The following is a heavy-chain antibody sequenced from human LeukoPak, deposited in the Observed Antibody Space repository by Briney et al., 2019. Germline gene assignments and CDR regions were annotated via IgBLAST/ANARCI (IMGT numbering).Heavy chain of an antibody. CDR3: ARDRLPVPYFDY. CDR1: GGSISSGGYY. V-gene: IGHV4-61*02. Sequence: SETLSLTCTVSGGSISSGGYYWSWIRQPAGKGLEWIGRIYTSGSTNYNPSLKSRVTISVDTSKNQFSLKLSSVTAADTAVYYCARDRLPVPYFDYWGQGTLVTVSS. CDR2: IYTSGST. J-gene: IGHJ4*02.